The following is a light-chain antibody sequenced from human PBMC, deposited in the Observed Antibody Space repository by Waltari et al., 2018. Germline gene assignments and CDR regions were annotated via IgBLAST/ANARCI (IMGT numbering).Light chain of an antibody. Sequence: DIQMTQSPSTLSASIGDRVTITCRASQRINTWLAWYQHRPGKAPKLLIQKASFLQSGVPSRFSGSESGTEFTLTINSLQPDDLATYHCQQYNSDQYTFGQGTKLEI. CDR3: QQYNSDQYT. CDR2: KAS. V-gene: IGKV1-5*03. CDR1: QRINTW. J-gene: IGKJ2*01.